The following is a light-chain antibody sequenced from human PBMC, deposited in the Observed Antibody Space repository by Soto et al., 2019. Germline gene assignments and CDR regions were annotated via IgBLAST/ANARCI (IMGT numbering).Light chain of an antibody. V-gene: IGLV2-14*01. Sequence: QSALTQPASVSGSPGQSITISCNATSSDVGGYNYVSWYQQHPGKAPKLMIYDVSNRPAGVSNRFSVSKSGITASLTISGLQAEDEAEYYFSSYTRRSPVVFGGGTKVTVL. CDR1: SSDVGGYNY. CDR3: SSYTRRSPVV. J-gene: IGLJ2*01. CDR2: DVS.